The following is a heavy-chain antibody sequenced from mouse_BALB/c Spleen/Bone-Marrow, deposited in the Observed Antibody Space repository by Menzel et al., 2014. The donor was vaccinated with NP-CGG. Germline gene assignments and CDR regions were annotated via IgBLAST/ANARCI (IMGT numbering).Heavy chain of an antibody. CDR3: ARRGYGSSPFDY. D-gene: IGHD1-1*01. CDR1: GYTFTGYA. CDR2: INTYSGNT. J-gene: IGHJ2*01. Sequence: VQGVESGPELVRPGVSVKISCKGSGYTFTGYAMHWVKQSHAKSLEWIGVINTYSGNTNYNQKFKGKATMTVDKSSSTAYMELARLTSEDSAIYYCARRGYGSSPFDYWGQGTTLTVSS. V-gene: IGHV1-67*01.